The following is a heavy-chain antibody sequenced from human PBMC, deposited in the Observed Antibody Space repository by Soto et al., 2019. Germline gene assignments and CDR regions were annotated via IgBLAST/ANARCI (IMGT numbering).Heavy chain of an antibody. CDR3: AKGNWGSNYYYYGMDV. CDR2: ISGSGGST. CDR1: GFTFSSYA. Sequence: QPGGSLRLSCAASGFTFSSYAMSWVRQAPGKGLEWVSAISGSGGSTYYADSVKGRFTISRDNSKNTLYLQMNSLRAEDTAVYYCAKGNWGSNYYYYGMDVWGQGTTVTVSS. D-gene: IGHD7-27*01. V-gene: IGHV3-23*01. J-gene: IGHJ6*02.